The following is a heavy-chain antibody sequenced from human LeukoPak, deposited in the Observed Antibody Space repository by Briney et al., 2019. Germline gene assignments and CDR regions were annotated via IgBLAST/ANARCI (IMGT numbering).Heavy chain of an antibody. CDR3: AKNKHDILTGYGTPDAFDI. CDR1: GFTFSSYG. Sequence: GGSLRLSCAASGFTFSSYGMHWVRQAPGKGLEWVAFIRYDGSNKYYADSVKGRFTISRDNSKNTLYLQMNSLRAEDTAVYYCAKNKHDILTGYGTPDAFDIWGQGTMVTVSS. CDR2: IRYDGSNK. J-gene: IGHJ3*02. D-gene: IGHD3-9*01. V-gene: IGHV3-30*02.